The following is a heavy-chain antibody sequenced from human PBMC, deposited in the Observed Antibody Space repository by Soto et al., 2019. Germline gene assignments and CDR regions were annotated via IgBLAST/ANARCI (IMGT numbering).Heavy chain of an antibody. CDR3: AKDRPHSSSDNWFDL. CDR2: ISGSGGST. V-gene: IGHV3-23*01. J-gene: IGHJ5*02. CDR1: VVAFISYC. D-gene: IGHD6-6*01. Sequence: PRLSWPASVVAFISYCMSWIRTTPGKGLEWVSAISGSGGSTYYADSVKGRFTISRDNSKNTLYLQMNSLRAEDTAVYYFAKDRPHSSSDNWFDLWGQGSLVT.